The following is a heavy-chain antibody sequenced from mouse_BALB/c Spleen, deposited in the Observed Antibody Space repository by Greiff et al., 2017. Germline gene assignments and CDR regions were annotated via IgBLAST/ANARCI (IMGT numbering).Heavy chain of an antibody. J-gene: IGHJ3*01. Sequence: EVQLQQSGPSLVKPSQTLSLTCSVTGDSITSGYWNWVRKFPGNKLEYMGYISYSGSTYYNPSLKSRISITRDTSKNQYYLQLNSVTTEDTATYYCARWNYGSSYSPWFAYWGQGTLVTVSA. CDR3: ARWNYGSSYSPWFAY. CDR2: ISYSGST. D-gene: IGHD1-1*01. CDR1: GDSITSGY. V-gene: IGHV3-8*02.